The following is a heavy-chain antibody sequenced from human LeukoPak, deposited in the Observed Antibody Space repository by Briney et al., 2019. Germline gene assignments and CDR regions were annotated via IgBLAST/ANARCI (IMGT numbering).Heavy chain of an antibody. J-gene: IGHJ5*02. V-gene: IGHV4-30-4*01. CDR2: IYYSGST. CDR3: ARSRGETMVRGVIGSNWFDP. CDR1: GGSISSGDYY. D-gene: IGHD3-10*01. Sequence: PSETLSLTCTVSGGSISSGDYYWSWLRQPPGTGLEWIGYIYYSGSTYYNPSLKSRVTISVDTSKNQFSLKLSSVTAADTAVYYCARSRGETMVRGVIGSNWFDPWGQGTLVTVSS.